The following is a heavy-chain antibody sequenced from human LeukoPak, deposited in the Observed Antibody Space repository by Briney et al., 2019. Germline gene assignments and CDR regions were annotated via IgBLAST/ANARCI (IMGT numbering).Heavy chain of an antibody. J-gene: IGHJ4*02. CDR2: ISSSGSTI. CDR3: ARVGDEVAEDDY. Sequence: GGSLRLSCAASGFTFSSYEMNWVRQAPGKGLEWVSYISSSGSTIYYADSVQGRFTISRDNAKNSLYLQMNSLRAEDTAVYYCARVGDEVAEDDYWGQGTLVTVSS. CDR1: GFTFSSYE. D-gene: IGHD1-26*01. V-gene: IGHV3-48*03.